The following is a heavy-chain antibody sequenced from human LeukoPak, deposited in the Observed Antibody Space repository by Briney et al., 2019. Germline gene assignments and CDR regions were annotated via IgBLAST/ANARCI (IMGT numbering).Heavy chain of an antibody. J-gene: IGHJ4*02. D-gene: IGHD3-10*01. CDR1: GFTFSSYE. CDR3: TRDLLAGDYYGSGNLGY. V-gene: IGHV3-48*03. CDR2: ISASGTIT. Sequence: GGSLRLSCAASGFTFSSYEMNWVRQAPGKGLEWISYISASGTITHYADSVEGRFTISRDNAKNSLYLQMNSLKTEDTAVYYCTRDLLAGDYYGSGNLGYWGQGTLVTVSS.